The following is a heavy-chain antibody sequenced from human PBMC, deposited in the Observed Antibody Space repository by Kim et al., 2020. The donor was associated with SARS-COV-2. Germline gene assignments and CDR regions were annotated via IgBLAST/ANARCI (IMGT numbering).Heavy chain of an antibody. CDR2: GDKT. D-gene: IGHD6-13*01. J-gene: IGHJ4*02. Sequence: GDKTYYVESVKGRLTISRDNSKNTLYLQMSSRRVEDTAVYYCATNLAAAGVVWGQGTLVTVSS. V-gene: IGHV3-66*01. CDR3: ATNLAAAGVV.